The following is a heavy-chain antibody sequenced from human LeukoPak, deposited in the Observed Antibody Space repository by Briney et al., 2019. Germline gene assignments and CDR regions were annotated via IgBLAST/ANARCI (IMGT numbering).Heavy chain of an antibody. V-gene: IGHV3-21*01. CDR1: GFTFSSYS. Sequence: GGSLRLSCAASGFTFSSYSMNWVRQAPGKGLEWVSSISSSSSYIYYADSVKGRFTISRDNAKNSLYLQMNSLRAEDTAVYYCARDRGYYYDSRDYFDYWGQATLVTVSS. CDR3: ARDRGYYYDSRDYFDY. CDR2: ISSSSSYI. D-gene: IGHD3-22*01. J-gene: IGHJ4*02.